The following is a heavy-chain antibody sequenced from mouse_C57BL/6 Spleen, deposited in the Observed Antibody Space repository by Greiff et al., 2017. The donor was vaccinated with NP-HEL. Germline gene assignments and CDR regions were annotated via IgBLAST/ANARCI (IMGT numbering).Heavy chain of an antibody. CDR2: IDPENGDT. CDR3: TSRPYYAMDY. CDR1: GFNIKDDY. J-gene: IGHJ4*01. V-gene: IGHV14-4*01. Sequence: EVQLQQSGAELVRPGASVKLSCTASGFNIKDDYMHWVKQRPEQGLEWIGWIDPENGDTEYASKFQGKATITADTSSNTAYLQLSSLTSEDTAVYYCTSRPYYAMDYWGQGTSVTVSS. D-gene: IGHD3-3*01.